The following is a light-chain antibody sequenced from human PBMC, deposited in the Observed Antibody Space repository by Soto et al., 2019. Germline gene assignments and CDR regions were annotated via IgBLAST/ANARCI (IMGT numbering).Light chain of an antibody. CDR3: QQRSNWTYT. J-gene: IGKJ2*01. CDR1: QSVSSL. V-gene: IGKV3-11*01. Sequence: EIVLTQSPATLSLSPGERATLSCRASQSVSSLLALYQQKPGQAPRLVIYAASNRATGIPARFSGSGSGTEFTLTSSSLEPEDFAVYYWQQRSNWTYTFGQGTKLEIK. CDR2: AAS.